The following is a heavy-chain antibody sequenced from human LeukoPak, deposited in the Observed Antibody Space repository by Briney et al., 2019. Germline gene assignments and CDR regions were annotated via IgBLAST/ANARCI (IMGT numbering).Heavy chain of an antibody. CDR3: ARRTYCGGDCYFVGAFDI. Sequence: PGGSLSLSCAASEFTFSIYSMNWVRQAPGKGLEWVSSISGSSSYIYYADSVKGRFTISRDNAKNSLYLQMNSLRAEDTAVYYCARRTYCGGDCYFVGAFDIWGQRIMVTVSS. D-gene: IGHD2-21*02. J-gene: IGHJ3*02. CDR1: EFTFSIYS. V-gene: IGHV3-21*01. CDR2: ISGSSSYI.